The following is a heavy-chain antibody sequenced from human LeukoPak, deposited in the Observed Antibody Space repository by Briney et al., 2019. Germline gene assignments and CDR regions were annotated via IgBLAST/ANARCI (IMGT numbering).Heavy chain of an antibody. V-gene: IGHV4-59*08. D-gene: IGHD2-2*01. Sequence: SETLSLTCTVSGGSISNYHWNWTRQPPGKGLEWIGYIYYSGYTSYNPSLKSRVTISVDTSKNQFSLRLTSVTAADTAEYYCARRRYCSSATCAIGGLGVWGQWITVIVSS. J-gene: IGHJ6*01. CDR3: ARRRYCSSATCAIGGLGV. CDR2: IYYSGYT. CDR1: GGSISNYH.